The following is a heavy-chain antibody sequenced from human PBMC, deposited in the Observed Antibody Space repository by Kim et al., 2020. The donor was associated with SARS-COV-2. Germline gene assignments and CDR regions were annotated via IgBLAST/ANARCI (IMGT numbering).Heavy chain of an antibody. CDR1: GFTFSSYE. D-gene: IGHD2-21*02. V-gene: IGHV3-48*03. CDR3: ARDPGSLFLGVVTAPTFDD. Sequence: GGSLRLSCAASGFTFSSYEMNWVRQAPGKGLEWVSYISSSGSTIYYADSVKGRFTISRDNAKNSLYLQMNSLRAEDTAVYYCARDPGSLFLGVVTAPTFDDWGQGTLVTVSS. CDR2: ISSSGSTI. J-gene: IGHJ4*02.